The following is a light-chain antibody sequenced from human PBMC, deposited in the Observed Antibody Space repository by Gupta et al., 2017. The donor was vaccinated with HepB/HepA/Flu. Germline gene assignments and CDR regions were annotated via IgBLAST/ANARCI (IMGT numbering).Light chain of an antibody. CDR2: LAS. J-gene: IGKJ1*01. V-gene: IGKV2-28*01. CDR1: QSLLRFDGHNY. Sequence: DIVMSQSPLSLPITPGEPDSISCWSSQSLLRFDGHNYLDWFVQKPGQAPHNLVYLASSRAPGVPDRFSGSGSGTNFTLKISRVEPEDVGVYYCMQALQMPGTFGQGTRVDI. CDR3: MQALQMPGT.